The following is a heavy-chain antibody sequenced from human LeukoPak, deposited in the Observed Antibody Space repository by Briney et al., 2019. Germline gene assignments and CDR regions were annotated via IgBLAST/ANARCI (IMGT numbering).Heavy chain of an antibody. CDR2: VNRVGYT. D-gene: IGHD6-25*01. V-gene: IGHV4-34*01. CDR1: GASFAGYS. J-gene: IGHJ5*02. CDR3: ARERVVSDYNWFDP. Sequence: SETLSLTCAVHGASFAGYSWSWIRQSPGKGLEWIGEVNRVGYTIYNPSLKSRVNISIDTSTTQFSLRLSSVTVAGTAVYFCARERVVSDYNWFDPWGQGTLVTVSS.